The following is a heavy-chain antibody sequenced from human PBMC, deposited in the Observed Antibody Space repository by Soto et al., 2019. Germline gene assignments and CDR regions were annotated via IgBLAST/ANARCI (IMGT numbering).Heavy chain of an antibody. J-gene: IGHJ4*02. CDR1: GFTFSSYS. CDR3: ARXPHDIVVVVAATQGFDY. V-gene: IGHV3-48*02. D-gene: IGHD2-15*01. Sequence: GGSLRLSCAASGFTFSSYSMNWVRQAPGKGLEWVSYISSSSTIYYADSVKGRFTISRDNAKNSLYLQMNSLRDEDTAVYYCARXPHDIVVVVAATQGFDYWGQGTLVTVSS. CDR2: ISSSSTI.